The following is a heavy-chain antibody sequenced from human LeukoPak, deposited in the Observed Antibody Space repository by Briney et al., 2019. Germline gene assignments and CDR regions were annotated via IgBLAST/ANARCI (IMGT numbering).Heavy chain of an antibody. Sequence: GGSLRLSCAASGFTFSSYEMNWVRQAPGKGLEWVSYISSSGNTIYYADSVKGRFTISRDNAKNSLYLQMSSLRAEDTALYYCARTNYYDISGYDYWGQGTLVTVSS. V-gene: IGHV3-48*03. J-gene: IGHJ4*02. CDR3: ARTNYYDISGYDY. CDR1: GFTFSSYE. CDR2: ISSSGNTI. D-gene: IGHD3-22*01.